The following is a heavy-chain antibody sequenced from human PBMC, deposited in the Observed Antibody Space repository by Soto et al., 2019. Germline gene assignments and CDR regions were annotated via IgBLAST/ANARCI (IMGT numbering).Heavy chain of an antibody. CDR2: IWYDGSNK. J-gene: IGHJ5*02. D-gene: IGHD3-10*01. Sequence: QVQLVESGGGVVQPGRSLRLSCAASGFTFSSYGMHWVRQAPGKGLEWVAVIWYDGSNKYYADSVKGRFTISRDNSKNTLYLQMNSLRAEDTAVYYCARDPQYYGSGSYPWFDPWGQGTLVTVSS. CDR1: GFTFSSYG. V-gene: IGHV3-33*01. CDR3: ARDPQYYGSGSYPWFDP.